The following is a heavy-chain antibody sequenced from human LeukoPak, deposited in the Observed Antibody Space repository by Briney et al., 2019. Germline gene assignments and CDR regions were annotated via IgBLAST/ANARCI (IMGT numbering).Heavy chain of an antibody. CDR2: IYYSGST. D-gene: IGHD1-26*01. CDR3: ARDRGLYSGSQDWFDP. CDR1: GGSISSYY. V-gene: IGHV4-59*01. Sequence: SETLSLTCTVSGGSISSYYWSWIRQPPGKGLEWIWYIYYSGSTSYNPSLKSRVTISVDTSKNQFSLKLSSVTAADTAVYYCARDRGLYSGSQDWFDPWGQGTLVTVSS. J-gene: IGHJ5*02.